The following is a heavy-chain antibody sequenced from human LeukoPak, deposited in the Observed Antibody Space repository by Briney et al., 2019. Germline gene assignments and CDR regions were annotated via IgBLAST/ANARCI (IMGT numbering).Heavy chain of an antibody. J-gene: IGHJ4*02. CDR2: IKSKNNGGTT. CDR1: GFTISNAW. D-gene: IGHD2-2*01. CDR3: TTDSVPNDSDIVVVPAPGNRDY. V-gene: IGHV3-15*01. Sequence: GGSLTLTCAASGFTISNAWFSWVRQPPGPGLDRVGIIKSKNNGGTTDYAARVKGRFTISIDDSNNTLYLQMNSLKTEDTAVYYCTTDSVPNDSDIVVVPAPGNRDYWGQGTLVTVSS.